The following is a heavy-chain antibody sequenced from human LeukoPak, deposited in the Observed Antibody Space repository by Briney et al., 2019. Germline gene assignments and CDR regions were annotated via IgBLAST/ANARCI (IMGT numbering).Heavy chain of an antibody. CDR3: AKWWELLRSYYYGMDV. CDR1: GYTFSSYS. Sequence: GGSLRLSCAASGYTFSSYSLNWVRQAPGRGLEWVSAISGSGGSTYYADSVKGRFTISRDNSKNTLYLQMNSLRAEDTAVYYCAKWWELLRSYYYGMDVWGQGTTVTVSS. D-gene: IGHD1-26*01. CDR2: ISGSGGST. J-gene: IGHJ6*02. V-gene: IGHV3-23*01.